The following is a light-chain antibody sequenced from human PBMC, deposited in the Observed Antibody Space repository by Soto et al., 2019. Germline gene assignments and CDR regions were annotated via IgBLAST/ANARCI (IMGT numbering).Light chain of an antibody. V-gene: IGLV1-40*01. CDR3: QSYDSSLTALYV. CDR2: GNT. J-gene: IGLJ1*01. CDR1: SSNIGAGYD. Sequence: QLVLTQPPSVSGAPGQRVTISCTGSSSNIGAGYDVQWYQQLPRTAPKLLMYGNTNRPSGVPDRFSGSKSGTSASLAITGLQAEDEADYYCQSYDSSLTALYVFGTGTKLTVL.